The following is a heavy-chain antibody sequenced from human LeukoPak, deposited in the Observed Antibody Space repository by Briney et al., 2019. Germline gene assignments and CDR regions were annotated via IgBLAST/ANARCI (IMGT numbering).Heavy chain of an antibody. J-gene: IGHJ3*01. D-gene: IGHD3-10*01. CDR1: GFPFSNYG. CDR3: ARGRSITLLRGVALSDGFDV. CDR2: TDTSGNYI. V-gene: IGHV3-21*06. Sequence: GGSLRLSCEASGFPFSNYGMNWVRQAPGKGLEWVSLTDTSGNYIYYGDSVKGRFTISRDNARNLLYLQMNGLRAEDTAVYYCARGRSITLLRGVALSDGFDVWGQGAMVAVSS.